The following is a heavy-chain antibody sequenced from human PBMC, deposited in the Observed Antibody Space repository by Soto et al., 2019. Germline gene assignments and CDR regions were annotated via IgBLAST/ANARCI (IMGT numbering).Heavy chain of an antibody. CDR3: ARDRRDGYNWGDYYYYYGMDV. CDR2: IYYSGST. CDR1: GGSISSYY. D-gene: IGHD5-12*01. Sequence: SETLSLTCTVSGGSISSYYWSWIRQPPGKGPEWIGYIYYSGSTNYNPSLKSRVTISVDTSKNQFSLKLSSVTAADTAVYYCARDRRDGYNWGDYYYYYGMDVWGQGTTVTVSS. V-gene: IGHV4-59*01. J-gene: IGHJ6*02.